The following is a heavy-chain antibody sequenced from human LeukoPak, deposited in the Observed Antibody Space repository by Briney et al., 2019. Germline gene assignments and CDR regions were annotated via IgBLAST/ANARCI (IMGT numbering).Heavy chain of an antibody. V-gene: IGHV3-15*01. CDR1: GFTFSNAW. D-gene: IGHD2-2*01. CDR3: TTDTYCSSTSCYVGY. CDR2: IKSKTDGGTT. J-gene: IGHJ4*02. Sequence: PGGSLRLSCAASGFTFSNAWMSWVRQAPGKGLEWVGRIKSKTDGGTTDYAAPVKGRLPISRDDSKNTLYLQMNSLKTEDTAVYYCTTDTYCSSTSCYVGYWGQGTLVTVSS.